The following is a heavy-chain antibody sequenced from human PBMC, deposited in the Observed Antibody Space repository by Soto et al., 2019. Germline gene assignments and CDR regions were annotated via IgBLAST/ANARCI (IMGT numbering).Heavy chain of an antibody. D-gene: IGHD5-12*01. CDR2: ISGRGGST. J-gene: IGHJ4*02. CDR1: GFTLSNCA. V-gene: IGHV3-23*01. CDR3: AKRFYREEDGYNFFDS. Sequence: GGSLRLSCSASGFTLSNCAMSWVRQAPGKGLEWVSTISGRGGSTYYADSVKGRLTISRDNSKNTLSLQMNSLRAEDTAVYYCAKRFYREEDGYNFFDSWGQGTLVTVSS.